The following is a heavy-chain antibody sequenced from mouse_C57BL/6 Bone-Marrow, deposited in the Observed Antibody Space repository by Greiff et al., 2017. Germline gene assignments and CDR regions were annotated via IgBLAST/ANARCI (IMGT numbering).Heavy chain of an antibody. CDR1: GYSITSGYY. Sequence: EVQLQESGPGLVKPSQSLSLTCSVTGYSITSGYYWNWIRQFPGNKLEWMGYISYDGSNNYNPSLKNRISITRDTSKNQFFLKLNSVTTEDTATYYCANYYGSWYFDVWGTGTTVTVSS. V-gene: IGHV3-6*01. J-gene: IGHJ1*03. CDR3: ANYYGSWYFDV. CDR2: ISYDGSN. D-gene: IGHD1-1*01.